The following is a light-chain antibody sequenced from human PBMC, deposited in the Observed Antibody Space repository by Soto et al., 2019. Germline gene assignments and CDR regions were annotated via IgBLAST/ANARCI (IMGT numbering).Light chain of an antibody. J-gene: IGLJ3*02. Sequence: QSALTQPRSVSGSPGQSVTISCTGTSSDVGGYNYVSWYQQHPGKAPKLMIYDVSKRPSGVPDRFSGSKSGNTASLTISGLQAEDEAEYYCCSYAGSYTRVFGGGTKVTVL. CDR1: SSDVGGYNY. CDR2: DVS. CDR3: CSYAGSYTRV. V-gene: IGLV2-11*01.